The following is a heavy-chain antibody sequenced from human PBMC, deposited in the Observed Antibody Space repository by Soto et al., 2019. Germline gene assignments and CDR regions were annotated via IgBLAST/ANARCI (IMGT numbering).Heavy chain of an antibody. D-gene: IGHD1-26*01. CDR2: IIPIFGTA. CDR3: ARRIQWEPRSNWFGP. V-gene: IGHV1-69*13. Sequence: ASVKVSCKASGGTFSSYAISWVRQAPGQGLEWMGGIIPIFGTANYAQKFQGRVTITADESTSTAYMELSSLRSEDTAVYYCARRIQWEPRSNWFGPWGQGTLVTVSS. J-gene: IGHJ5*02. CDR1: GGTFSSYA.